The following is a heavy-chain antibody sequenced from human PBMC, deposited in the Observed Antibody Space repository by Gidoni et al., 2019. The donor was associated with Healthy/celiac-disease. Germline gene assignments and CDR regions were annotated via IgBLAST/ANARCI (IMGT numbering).Heavy chain of an antibody. D-gene: IGHD4-17*01. Sequence: EVQLLESGGGLVQPGGSLRLSCAASGFTFSSYAMSWVRQAPGKGLEWVSAISGSGGSTYYADSVKGRFTISRDNSKNTLYLQMNSLRAEDTAVYYCAKAYGDYLHPYWYFDLWGRGTLVTVSS. J-gene: IGHJ2*01. CDR3: AKAYGDYLHPYWYFDL. CDR1: GFTFSSYA. V-gene: IGHV3-23*01. CDR2: ISGSGGST.